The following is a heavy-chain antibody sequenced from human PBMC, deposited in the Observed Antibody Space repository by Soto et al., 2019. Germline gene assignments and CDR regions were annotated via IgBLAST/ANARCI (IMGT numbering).Heavy chain of an antibody. J-gene: IGHJ4*02. CDR3: AHGSCSSADCYPNPYLDY. D-gene: IGHD2-2*01. Sequence: QITLKESGPTLVKPTQTLTLTCTFSGFSLSTTAEGVGWIRQPPGKALEWLALIYWDDDERYSPSLKRRLTITKDTSKNHVVLTMTNVDPVDTATYYCAHGSCSSADCYPNPYLDYWGQGILVAVSS. CDR2: IYWDDDE. CDR1: GFSLSTTAEG. V-gene: IGHV2-5*02.